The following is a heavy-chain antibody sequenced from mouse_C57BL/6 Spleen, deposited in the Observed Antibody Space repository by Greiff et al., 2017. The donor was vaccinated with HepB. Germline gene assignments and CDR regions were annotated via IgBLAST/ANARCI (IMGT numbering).Heavy chain of an antibody. CDR1: GYTFTSYG. CDR3: ARASISRYFDV. D-gene: IGHD6-1*01. CDR2: IYPRSGNT. V-gene: IGHV1-81*01. J-gene: IGHJ1*03. Sequence: QVQLQQSGAELARPGASVKLSCKASGYTFTSYGISGVKQRTGQGLEWIGEIYPRSGNTYYNEKFKGKATLTADKSSSTAYMELRSLTSEDSAVYFCARASISRYFDVWGTGTTVTVSS.